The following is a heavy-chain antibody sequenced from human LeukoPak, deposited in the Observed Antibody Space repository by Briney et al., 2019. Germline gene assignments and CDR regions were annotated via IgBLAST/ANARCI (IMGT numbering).Heavy chain of an antibody. V-gene: IGHV3-30*02. CDR2: IRYDGSNK. D-gene: IGHD3-16*01. Sequence: GGSLRLSCAPSVFPFSIFHVHGVPQAPGRGLEGVAFIRYDGSNKYYADSVKGRFTISRDNAKDTMYLQMNSLRAEDTAVCYCASLYDYVWGDSTNRGYWGQGTLVTVSS. CDR1: VFPFSIFH. J-gene: IGHJ4*02. CDR3: ASLYDYVWGDSTNRGY.